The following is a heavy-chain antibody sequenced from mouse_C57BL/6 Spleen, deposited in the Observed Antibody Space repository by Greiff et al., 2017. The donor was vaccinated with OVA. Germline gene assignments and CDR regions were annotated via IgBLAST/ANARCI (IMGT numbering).Heavy chain of an antibody. J-gene: IGHJ2*01. CDR1: GYSITSGYY. CDR3: ARRGYDGYLYYFDY. Sequence: EVKLQESGPVLVKPSQSLSLTCSVTGYSITSGYYWNWIRQFPGNKLEWMGYISYDGSNNYNPSLKNRISITRDTSKNQFFLKLNSVTTEDTATYYCARRGYDGYLYYFDYWGQGTTLTVSS. D-gene: IGHD2-3*01. V-gene: IGHV3-6*01. CDR2: ISYDGSN.